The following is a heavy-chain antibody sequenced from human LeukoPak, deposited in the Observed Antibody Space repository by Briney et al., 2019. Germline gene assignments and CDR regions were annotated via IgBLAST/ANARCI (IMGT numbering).Heavy chain of an antibody. CDR2: IYYSGST. V-gene: IGHV4-39*02. CDR1: GVSISSSSYY. CDR3: AREEYYYDSSGYYY. Sequence: PSETLSLTCTVSGVSISSSSYYWGWIRQPPGKGLEWIGSIYYSGSTYYNPSLKSRVTISVDTSKNQFSLKLSSVTAADTAVYYCAREEYYYDSSGYYYWGQGTLVTVSS. D-gene: IGHD3-22*01. J-gene: IGHJ4*02.